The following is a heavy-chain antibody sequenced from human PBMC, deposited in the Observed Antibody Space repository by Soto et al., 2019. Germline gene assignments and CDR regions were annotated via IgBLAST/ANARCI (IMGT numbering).Heavy chain of an antibody. D-gene: IGHD4-4*01. CDR2: TYYRSKWYN. J-gene: IGHJ5*02. CDR3: ARDIRRVTPNYNWFDP. CDR1: GDSVSSNSAA. V-gene: IGHV6-1*01. Sequence: SQTLSLTCAISGDSVSSNSAAWNWIRQSPSRGLEWLGRTYYRSKWYNDYAVSVKSRITINPDTSKNQFSLQLNSVTPEDTAVYYCARDIRRVTPNYNWFDPWGQGTLVTVSS.